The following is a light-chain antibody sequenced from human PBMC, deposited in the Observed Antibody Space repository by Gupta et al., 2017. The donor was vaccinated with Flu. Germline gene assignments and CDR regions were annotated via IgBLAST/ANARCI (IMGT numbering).Light chain of an antibody. J-gene: IGLJ2*01. CDR1: SSDIGAYNY. V-gene: IGLV2-14*01. Sequence: QSITISCTGTSSDIGAYNYVAWYQQHPGQAPKLLIFEVYNRPSGVSNRISGSKSGKTASLTISGLQAEDEADYYCSSFSGSSKLFGGGTKVTVL. CDR2: EVY. CDR3: SSFSGSSKL.